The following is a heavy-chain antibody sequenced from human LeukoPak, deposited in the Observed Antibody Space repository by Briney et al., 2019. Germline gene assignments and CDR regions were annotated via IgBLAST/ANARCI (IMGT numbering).Heavy chain of an antibody. J-gene: IGHJ3*02. CDR2: IIPIFGTA. Sequence: SVKVSCKASGGTFSSYAISWVRQAPGQGLEWMGGIIPIFGTANYAQKFQGRVTITTDESTSTAYMELSSLRSEDTAVYYCARSKNPGNPGGAFDIWGQGIMVTVSS. D-gene: IGHD1-14*01. CDR3: ARSKNPGNPGGAFDI. V-gene: IGHV1-69*05. CDR1: GGTFSSYA.